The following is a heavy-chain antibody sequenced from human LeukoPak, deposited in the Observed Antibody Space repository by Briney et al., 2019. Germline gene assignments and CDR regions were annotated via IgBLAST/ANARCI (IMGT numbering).Heavy chain of an antibody. D-gene: IGHD4-23*01. Sequence: GASVKVSCKASGYTFTSYAMHWVRQAPGQRLEWMGWINAGNGNTKYSQKFQGRVTITRDTSASTAYMELSSLRSEDTAVYYCARHGYGGNSVRRPFDYWGQGTLVTVSS. J-gene: IGHJ4*02. CDR2: INAGNGNT. CDR1: GYTFTSYA. CDR3: ARHGYGGNSVRRPFDY. V-gene: IGHV1-3*01.